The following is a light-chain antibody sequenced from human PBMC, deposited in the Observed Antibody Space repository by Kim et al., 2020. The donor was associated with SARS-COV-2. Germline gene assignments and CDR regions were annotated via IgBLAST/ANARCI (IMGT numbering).Light chain of an antibody. Sequence: DIVMTQSPLSLVVTPGEPASISCRSSQSLLHSNGYTYFNWYLQKPGQSPHLLIYLASNRASGVPDRFSGSGSGTDFTLKISRVEAEDVGVYYCMQALQTPWTFGQGTKVDIK. V-gene: IGKV2-28*01. CDR1: QSLLHSNGYTY. CDR2: LAS. J-gene: IGKJ1*01. CDR3: MQALQTPWT.